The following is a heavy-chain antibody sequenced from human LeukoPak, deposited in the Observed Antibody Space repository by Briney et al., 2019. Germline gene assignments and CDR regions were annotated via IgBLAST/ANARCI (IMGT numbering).Heavy chain of an antibody. CDR3: ARAGRKSRGVDLVRKKETGYYYYMDV. Sequence: PGGSLRLSCAASGFTFSSYWMSWVRQAPGKGLEWVAFIRYDGGKKYYADSVKGRFTISRDNSKNTLYLQMNSLRAEDTAVYYCARAGRKSRGVDLVRKKETGYYYYMDVWGKGTTVTVSS. V-gene: IGHV3-30*02. CDR2: IRYDGGKK. J-gene: IGHJ6*03. D-gene: IGHD3-10*02. CDR1: GFTFSSYW.